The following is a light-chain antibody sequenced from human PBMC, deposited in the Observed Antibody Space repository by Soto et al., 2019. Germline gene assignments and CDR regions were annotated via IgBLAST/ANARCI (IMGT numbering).Light chain of an antibody. CDR3: QQYQSYWT. CDR2: QAS. V-gene: IGKV1-5*03. Sequence: DIQMTQSPSTLSASVGDRVSITCRASQSISRQLAWYQQKPGKAPNLLIYQASNLETGVPPTFTGSASGTEFTLTISSLQPDDLASYYCQQYQSYWTFGHGTKVE. J-gene: IGKJ1*01. CDR1: QSISRQ.